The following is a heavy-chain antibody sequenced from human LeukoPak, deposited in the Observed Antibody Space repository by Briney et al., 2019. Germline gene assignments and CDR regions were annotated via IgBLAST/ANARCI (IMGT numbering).Heavy chain of an antibody. V-gene: IGHV4-39*01. D-gene: IGHD5-24*01. CDR1: GGSISSSSYY. CDR2: IYYSGST. Sequence: SETLSLTCTVSGGSISSSSYYWGWLRQPPGKGLEWIGSIYYSGSTYYNPSLKSRVTISVDTSKNQFSLKLSSVTAADTAVYYCARYRDGYTDNLDYWGQGTLVTVSS. CDR3: ARYRDGYTDNLDY. J-gene: IGHJ4*02.